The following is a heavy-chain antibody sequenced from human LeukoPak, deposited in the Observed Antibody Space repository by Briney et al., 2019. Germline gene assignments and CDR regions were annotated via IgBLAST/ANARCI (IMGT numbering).Heavy chain of an antibody. D-gene: IGHD6-19*01. CDR2: ISGSGGST. CDR1: GFTFGDYA. V-gene: IGHV3-23*01. CDR3: AKGALAVAGIRGVVGY. Sequence: GGSLRLSCTASGFTFGDYAMSWVRQAPGKGLEWVSAISGSGGSTYYADSVKGRFTISRDNSKSTLYLQMNSLRAEDTAVYYCAKGALAVAGIRGVVGYWGQGTLVTVSS. J-gene: IGHJ4*02.